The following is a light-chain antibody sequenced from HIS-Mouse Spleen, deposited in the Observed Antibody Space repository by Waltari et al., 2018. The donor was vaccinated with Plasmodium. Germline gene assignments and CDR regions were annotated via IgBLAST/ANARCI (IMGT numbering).Light chain of an antibody. V-gene: IGLV3-1*01. CDR2: QDS. Sequence: SYELTQPPSVSVSPGQTASITCSGDKLGYKYACWYQQKPGQSPVMVNYQDSKRPSGIPERFSCSNSGNTATLTISGTQAMDEADYYCQAWDSSTVVFGGGTKLTVL. CDR3: QAWDSSTVV. CDR1: KLGYKY. J-gene: IGLJ2*01.